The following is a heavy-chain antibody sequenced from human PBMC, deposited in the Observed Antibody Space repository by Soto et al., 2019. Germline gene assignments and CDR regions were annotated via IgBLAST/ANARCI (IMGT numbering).Heavy chain of an antibody. Sequence: QVQLQESGPGLVKSSETLSLTCTVSGGSVSSGNFYWSWIRQPPGKGLEWIGYVYYSGSINYNPSLKSRVTISVDPSKNQFSLKLNSVTAADTAVYYCARDSHLITVTRGGYYYYAMDVWGQGTTVTVSS. V-gene: IGHV4-61*01. CDR1: GGSVSSGNFY. J-gene: IGHJ6*02. D-gene: IGHD4-17*01. CDR2: VYYSGSI. CDR3: ARDSHLITVTRGGYYYYAMDV.